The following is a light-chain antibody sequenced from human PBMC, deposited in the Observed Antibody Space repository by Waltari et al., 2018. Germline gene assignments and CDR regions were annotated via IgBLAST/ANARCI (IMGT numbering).Light chain of an antibody. V-gene: IGLV2-14*01. Sequence: QSALTQPASVSGSPGQSITISCTGTSSDVGAYNFVSWYQQHPGQAPHLVIYEVSDRPPGVSKRSSRANADHTASRTISGLQAEDEADYYCSSYTTSTAPGVFGAGTKVTVL. CDR2: EVS. CDR1: SSDVGAYNF. J-gene: IGLJ1*01. CDR3: SSYTTSTAPGV.